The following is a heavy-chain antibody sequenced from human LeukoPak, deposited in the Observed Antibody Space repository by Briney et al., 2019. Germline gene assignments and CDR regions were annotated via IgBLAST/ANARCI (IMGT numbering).Heavy chain of an antibody. Sequence: GGSLRLSCAASGFTFSNAWMSWVRQAPGKGLEWVGRIKSKTDGGTTDYAAPVKGRFTISRDDSKNTLYLQMNSLKTEDTAVYYCTTGEAGYSYGFDYWGQGNLITVSS. D-gene: IGHD5-18*01. CDR2: IKSKTDGGTT. J-gene: IGHJ4*02. CDR3: TTGEAGYSYGFDY. CDR1: GFTFSNAW. V-gene: IGHV3-15*01.